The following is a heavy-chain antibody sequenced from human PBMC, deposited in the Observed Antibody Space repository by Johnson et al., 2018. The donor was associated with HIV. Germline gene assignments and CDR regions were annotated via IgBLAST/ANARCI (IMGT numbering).Heavy chain of an antibody. CDR3: ARVFGSGWSYDAFDI. CDR2: INQDGRET. CDR1: GFSFTNYW. J-gene: IGHJ3*02. D-gene: IGHD6-19*01. Sequence: EVQLVESGGGLVQPGGSLRLSCAASGFSFTNYWMTWVRQAPGKGLEWVANINQDGRETYYVDSVKGRFTVSRDNTKNSLYLQMNSLIAEDTAVYYCARVFGSGWSYDAFDIWGQGTMVTVSS. V-gene: IGHV3-7*01.